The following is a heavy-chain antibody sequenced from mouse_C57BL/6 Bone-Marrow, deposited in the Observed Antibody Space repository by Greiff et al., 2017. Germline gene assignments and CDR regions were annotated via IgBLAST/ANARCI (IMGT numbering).Heavy chain of an antibody. CDR1: GFSLTSYG. J-gene: IGHJ3*01. D-gene: IGHD3-3*01. CDR3: ARKGAETWFAY. Sequence: QVQLQQSGPGLVQPSQSLSITCTVSGFSLTSYGVHWVRQSPGKGLEWLGVIWSGGSTDYNAAFISRLSISKDNSKSQVFFKMNSLQADDTAIDYCARKGAETWFAYWGQGTLVSVSA. V-gene: IGHV2-2*01. CDR2: IWSGGST.